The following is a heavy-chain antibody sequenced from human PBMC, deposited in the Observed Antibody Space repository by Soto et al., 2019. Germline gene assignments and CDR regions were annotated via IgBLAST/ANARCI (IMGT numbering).Heavy chain of an antibody. Sequence: GESLKISCKGSGFSFTSQWIAWVRQMPGKGLEWMGTVNPSDSHTRYSPSFQGQVTISADKSISTAYLQWSSLKASDTAMYYCARQSGETYTPMDHWGQGTLVTVSS. CDR1: GFSFTSQW. CDR3: ARQSGETYTPMDH. D-gene: IGHD5-18*01. J-gene: IGHJ4*02. CDR2: VNPSDSHT. V-gene: IGHV5-51*01.